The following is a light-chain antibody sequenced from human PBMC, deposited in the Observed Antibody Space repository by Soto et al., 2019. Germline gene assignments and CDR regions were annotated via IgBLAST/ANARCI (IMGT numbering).Light chain of an antibody. V-gene: IGLV1-47*01. CDR2: RNN. J-gene: IGLJ1*01. Sequence: QSVLTQPPSASGTPGLRVTMSCSGSSSNIGSNYVYWYQQLPGTAPKLLIYRNNQRPSGVPDRFSGSKSGTSASLAISGLRSEDEADYYCAAWDDSLSGPLYVFGTGTKVTVL. CDR1: SSNIGSNY. CDR3: AAWDDSLSGPLYV.